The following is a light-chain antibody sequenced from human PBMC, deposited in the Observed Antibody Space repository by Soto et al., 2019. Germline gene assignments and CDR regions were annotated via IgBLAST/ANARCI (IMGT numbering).Light chain of an antibody. CDR1: QNINTW. V-gene: IGKV1-5*03. CDR3: QQYQRYPLT. J-gene: IGKJ4*01. CDR2: RAT. Sequence: DIPMTQSPSTLSASVGDRVTLTCRASQNINTWLAWYQQKPGKAPKLVMSRATRLESGAPFRFTGSGAGTEFTLTISNMQPEDFATYYCQQYQRYPLTFGGGTKV.